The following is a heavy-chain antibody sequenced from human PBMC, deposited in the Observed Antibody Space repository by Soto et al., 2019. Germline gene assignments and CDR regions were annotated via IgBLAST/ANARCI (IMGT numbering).Heavy chain of an antibody. V-gene: IGHV3-53*01. CDR2: IYSTGST. CDR3: AKGSGNPPPPYNCPDY. D-gene: IGHD1-20*01. CDR1: GGTGVDNG. J-gene: IGHJ4*02. Sequence: LQIVSYTASGGTGVDNGVSCIRKAKGKGLEWVSVIYSTGSTFYADSVKGRFTISRDNSKNTLYLQMSSLRAEDTAVYYCAKGSGNPPPPYNCPDYWGQGTSVTVSS.